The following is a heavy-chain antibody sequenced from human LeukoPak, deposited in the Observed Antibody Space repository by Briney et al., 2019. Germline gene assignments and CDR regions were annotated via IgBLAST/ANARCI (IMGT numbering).Heavy chain of an antibody. CDR3: AGGEIQLPFDY. J-gene: IGHJ4*02. Sequence: GGSLRLSCAASGFTFSDYYMSWIRQAPGKGLEWVSYISSSGSTIYYADSVKGRFTISRDHAKNSLYLQMNSLRAEDTGVYYCAGGEIQLPFDYRGQGTLVTVSS. CDR1: GFTFSDYY. D-gene: IGHD5-18*01. V-gene: IGHV3-11*01. CDR2: ISSSGSTI.